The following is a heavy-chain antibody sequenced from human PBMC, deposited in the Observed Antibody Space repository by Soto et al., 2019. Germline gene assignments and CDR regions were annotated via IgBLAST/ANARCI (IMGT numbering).Heavy chain of an antibody. D-gene: IGHD1-1*01. J-gene: IGHJ4*02. CDR3: ARVGFERLYFDQ. CDR2: VYTSVRT. Sequence: EVQLVESGGDLIQPGGSLRLSCAASGFTVTNSYMAWVRQAPGKGLEWVSVVYTSVRTYHADSVKGRFTVSRDISTNMFFLQMNKLSAEDMATYYCARVGFERLYFDQWGRGTLVTVSS. CDR1: GFTVTNSY. V-gene: IGHV3-53*01.